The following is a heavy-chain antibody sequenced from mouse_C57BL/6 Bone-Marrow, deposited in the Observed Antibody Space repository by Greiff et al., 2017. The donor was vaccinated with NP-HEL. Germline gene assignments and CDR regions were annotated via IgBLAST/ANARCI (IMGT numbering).Heavy chain of an antibody. J-gene: IGHJ3*01. CDR3: ARHRNWDAWFAY. CDR2: ISSGGSYT. D-gene: IGHD4-1*01. Sequence: EVQRVESGGDLVKPGGSLKLSCAASGFTFSSYGMSWVRQTPDKRLEWVATISSGGSYTYYPDSVKGRFTISRDNAKNTLYLQMSSLKSEDTAMYYCARHRNWDAWFAYWGQGTLVTVSA. CDR1: GFTFSSYG. V-gene: IGHV5-6*01.